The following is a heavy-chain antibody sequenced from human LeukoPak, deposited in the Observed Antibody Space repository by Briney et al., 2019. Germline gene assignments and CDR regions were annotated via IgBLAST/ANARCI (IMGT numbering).Heavy chain of an antibody. CDR3: TRVPYGDYWSSDY. V-gene: IGHV3-7*01. CDR1: GFTFNNYW. Sequence: GGSLRLSCAASGFTFNNYWMSWVRQAPGKGLEWVANIKHDEIEKYYVDSVKGRFTISRDNAKNSLFLQMNSLRVEDTAIYYCTRVPYGDYWSSDYWGQGTLVTVSS. CDR2: IKHDEIEK. D-gene: IGHD4-17*01. J-gene: IGHJ4*02.